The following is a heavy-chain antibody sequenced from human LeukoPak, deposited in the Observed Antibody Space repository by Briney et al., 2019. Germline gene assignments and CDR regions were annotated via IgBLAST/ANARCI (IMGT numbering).Heavy chain of an antibody. V-gene: IGHV4-39*07. D-gene: IGHD6-19*01. J-gene: IGHJ4*02. CDR2: IYYSGST. CDR1: GGSISSSSYY. Sequence: PSETLSLTCTVSGGSISSSSYYWGWIRQPPGKGLEWIGSIYYSGSTYYNPSLKSRVTISVDTSKNQFFLKLSSVTAADTAVYYCARHVSGWYSNPFDYWGQGTLVTVSS. CDR3: ARHVSGWYSNPFDY.